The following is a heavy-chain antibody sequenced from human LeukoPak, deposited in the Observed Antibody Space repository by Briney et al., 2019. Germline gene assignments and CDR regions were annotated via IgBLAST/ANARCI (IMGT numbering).Heavy chain of an antibody. CDR3: AKGMDYDYFDY. CDR2: IKQDGSEK. Sequence: GGSLRLSCAASGFTFSSYWMSWVRQAPGKGLEWVANIKQDGSEKYYVDSVKGRFTISRDNAKNSLYLQMNSLRAEDTAVYYCAKGMDYDYFDYWGQGTLVTVSS. CDR1: GFTFSSYW. J-gene: IGHJ4*02. V-gene: IGHV3-7*01. D-gene: IGHD4/OR15-4a*01.